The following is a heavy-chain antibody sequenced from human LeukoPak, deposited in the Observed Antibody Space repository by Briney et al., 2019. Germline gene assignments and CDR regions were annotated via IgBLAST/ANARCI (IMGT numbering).Heavy chain of an antibody. D-gene: IGHD2-15*01. V-gene: IGHV4-59*01. CDR3: AREILYCSGGSCYENWYFDL. Sequence: SESLSLTCTVSGGSISSYYWSWIRQPPGKGLEWIGYIYYSGSTNYNPSLKSRVTISVDTSKNQFSLKLSSVTAADTAVYYCAREILYCSGGSCYENWYFDLWGRGTLVTVSS. CDR2: IYYSGST. CDR1: GGSISSYY. J-gene: IGHJ2*01.